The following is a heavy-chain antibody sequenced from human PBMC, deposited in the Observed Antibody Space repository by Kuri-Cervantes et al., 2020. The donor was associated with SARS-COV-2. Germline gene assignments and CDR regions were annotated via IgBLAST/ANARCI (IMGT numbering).Heavy chain of an antibody. CDR3: AKGALKDYGNRFDP. CDR2: IYSSGST. V-gene: IGHV3-53*01. CDR1: GFTVSSNY. J-gene: IGHJ5*02. D-gene: IGHD4-17*01. Sequence: LSLTCAASGFTVSSNYMSWVRQAPGKGLEWVSVIYSSGSTYYADSVKGRFTISRDNSKNTLYLQMNSLRAEDTAVYYCAKGALKDYGNRFDPWGQGTLVTVSS.